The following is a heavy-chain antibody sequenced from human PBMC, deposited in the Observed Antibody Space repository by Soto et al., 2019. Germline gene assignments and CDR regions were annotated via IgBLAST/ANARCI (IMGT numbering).Heavy chain of an antibody. CDR2: ISSTSNAI. V-gene: IGHV3-48*02. D-gene: IGHD2-15*01. Sequence: EVQLVESGGGLVQPGGSLRLSCAASGFTFKNYGMKWVRQAPGKGLEWVAYISSTSNAIHYTDSVRGRFTISRDNAKNSLYLRMNSLRDEDTAVYYCARDEMSGGNIVFWGQGSQVAVSS. CDR3: ARDEMSGGNIVF. CDR1: GFTFKNYG. J-gene: IGHJ4*02.